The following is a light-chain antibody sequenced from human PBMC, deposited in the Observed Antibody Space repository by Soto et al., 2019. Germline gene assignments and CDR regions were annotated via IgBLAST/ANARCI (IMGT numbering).Light chain of an antibody. J-gene: IGKJ2*01. CDR1: QSVSNND. CDR2: GAS. V-gene: IGKV3-20*01. Sequence: ELVLTQSPATLSLSPGERATVSCRASQSVSNNDLAWYQQRPGQAPRLVLYGASTRPTGIPDRFSGSGSGTEFTLTISRLEPEDFAVYYCHHYSRSPPYTFGQGTKLDIK. CDR3: HHYSRSPPYT.